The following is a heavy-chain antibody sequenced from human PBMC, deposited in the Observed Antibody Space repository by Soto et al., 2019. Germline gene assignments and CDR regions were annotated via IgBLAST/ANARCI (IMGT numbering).Heavy chain of an antibody. CDR1: GGSISSGGYY. V-gene: IGHV4-31*03. CDR3: ARVSRGAALWFDP. Sequence: PSETLSLTCTVYGGSISSGGYYWSWIRQHPGKGVKWIGTIYDRGSTYHIPSLKNRVTISVDTSKNQFSLKLSSVTAADTAVYYCARVSRGAALWFDPWGQGTLVTVSS. D-gene: IGHD3-10*01. CDR2: IYDRGST. J-gene: IGHJ5*02.